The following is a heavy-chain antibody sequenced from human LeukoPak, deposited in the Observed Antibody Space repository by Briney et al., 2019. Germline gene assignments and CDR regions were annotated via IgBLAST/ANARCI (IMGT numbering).Heavy chain of an antibody. CDR3: AKDSSGWMRWFDP. D-gene: IGHD6-19*01. CDR1: GFTFTNYA. CDR2: ISGRGRST. J-gene: IGHJ5*02. Sequence: GGSLRLSCAASGFTFTNYAMSWVRQAPGKGLEWVSAISGRGRSTYYADSVKGRFTISRDNSKNTLYLQMNSLRAEDTAVYYCAKDSSGWMRWFDPWGQGTLVTVSS. V-gene: IGHV3-23*01.